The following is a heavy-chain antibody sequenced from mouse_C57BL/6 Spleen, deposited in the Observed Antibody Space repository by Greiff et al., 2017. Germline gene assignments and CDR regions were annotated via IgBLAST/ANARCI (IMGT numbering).Heavy chain of an antibody. CDR2: IYPRSGNT. V-gene: IGHV1-81*01. CDR1: GYTFTSYG. D-gene: IGHD1-1*01. J-gene: IGHJ4*01. CDR3: AREDTTFAMDY. Sequence: VMLVESGAELARPGASVKLSCKASGYTFTSYGISWVKQRTGQGLEWIGEIYPRSGNTYYNEKFKGKATLTADKSSSTAYMELRSLTSEDSAVYFCAREDTTFAMDYWGQGTSVTVSS.